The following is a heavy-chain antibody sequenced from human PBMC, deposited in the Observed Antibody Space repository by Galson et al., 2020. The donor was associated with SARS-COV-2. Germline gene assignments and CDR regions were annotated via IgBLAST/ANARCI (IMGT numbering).Heavy chain of an antibody. V-gene: IGHV4-59*08. D-gene: IGHD3-16*01. CDR3: ARQAITFGGVTGPLDY. Sequence: ASETLSLTCTVSGDSISNYHWNWIRQPPGKGLEWIGYISYSGGTNYNPSLKSRLTISVDKSQKQFSLKLRTPTAADTAVYYCARQAITFGGVTGPLDYWGQGALVTVSS. J-gene: IGHJ4*02. CDR2: ISYSGGT. CDR1: GDSISNYH.